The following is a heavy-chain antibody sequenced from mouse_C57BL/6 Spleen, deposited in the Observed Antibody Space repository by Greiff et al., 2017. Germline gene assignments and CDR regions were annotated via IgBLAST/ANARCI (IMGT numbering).Heavy chain of an antibody. J-gene: IGHJ2*01. CDR1: GFTFSDYG. D-gene: IGHD1-1*01. CDR3: ARRSTVVASFDY. V-gene: IGHV5-17*01. Sequence: EVKLVESGGGLVKPGGSLKLSCAASGFTFSDYGMHWVRQAPEKGLEWVAYISSGSSTIYYADTVKGRFTISRDNDKNTLFLQMTSLRSEDTAMYYCARRSTVVASFDYWGQGTTLTVSS. CDR2: ISSGSSTI.